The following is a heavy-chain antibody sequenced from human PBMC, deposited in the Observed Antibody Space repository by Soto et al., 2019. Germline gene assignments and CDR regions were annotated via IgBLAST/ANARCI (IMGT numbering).Heavy chain of an antibody. CDR2: IYSGGST. CDR1: GFTVSSNY. D-gene: IGHD5-18*01. V-gene: IGHV3-66*01. J-gene: IGHJ4*02. Sequence: XGSLRLSCAASGFTVSSNYMIGVRQAPGKGLEWVSVIYSGGSTYYADSVKGRFTISRDNSKNTLYLQMNSMRAEDTAVYYCARDFPNVQPGKHWGQGTLVTVSS. CDR3: ARDFPNVQPGKH.